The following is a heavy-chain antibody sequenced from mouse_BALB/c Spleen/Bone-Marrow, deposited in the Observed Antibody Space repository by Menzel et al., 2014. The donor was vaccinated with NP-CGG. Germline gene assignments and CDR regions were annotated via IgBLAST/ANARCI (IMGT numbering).Heavy chain of an antibody. CDR2: IYTNDGST. Sequence: EVQLVESGGGLVKDGESLKLSCAASGFTFSTYYMSWVRQTQEKRLELAAAIYTNDGSTYYPDTVKGRFAISRDNAKNTLYLHMSSLKSEDTALYYCARRGFYALDYWGQGTSVTVSS. V-gene: IGHV5-6-2*01. J-gene: IGHJ4*01. CDR3: ARRGFYALDY. CDR1: GFTFSTYY.